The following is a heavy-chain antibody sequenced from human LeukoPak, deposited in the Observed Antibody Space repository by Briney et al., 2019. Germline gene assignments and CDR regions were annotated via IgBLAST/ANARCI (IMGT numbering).Heavy chain of an antibody. J-gene: IGHJ4*02. CDR2: IDYSGSA. V-gene: IGHV4-59*08. CDR1: GGSISTFY. Sequence: SETLSLTCTVSGGSISTFYWSWVRQPPGKGLEYIGYIDYSGSANYNPSLKSRVTISVDTSKNQFSLKLSSVTAADTAVYYCARQGWLVPDYWGQGTLVTVSS. D-gene: IGHD6-19*01. CDR3: ARQGWLVPDY.